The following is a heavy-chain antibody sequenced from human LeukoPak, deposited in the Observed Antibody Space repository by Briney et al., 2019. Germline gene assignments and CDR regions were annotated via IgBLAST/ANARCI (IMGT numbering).Heavy chain of an antibody. Sequence: ASVKVSCKASGYTFTGYYMHWVRQAPGQGLEWMGRINPNSGGTNYAQKLQGRVTMTTDTSTSTAYMELRSLRSDDTAVYYCARSCSGGSCYREPIDYWGQGTLVTVSS. V-gene: IGHV1-2*06. CDR3: ARSCSGGSCYREPIDY. CDR1: GYTFTGYY. D-gene: IGHD2-15*01. J-gene: IGHJ4*02. CDR2: INPNSGGT.